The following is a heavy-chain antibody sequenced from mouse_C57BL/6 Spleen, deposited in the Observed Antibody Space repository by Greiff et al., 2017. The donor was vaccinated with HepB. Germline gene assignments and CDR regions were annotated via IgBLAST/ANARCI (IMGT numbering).Heavy chain of an antibody. J-gene: IGHJ4*01. CDR2: ISDGGSYT. CDR1: GFTFSSYA. Sequence: EVKVVESGGGLVKPGGSLKLSCAASGFTFSSYAMSWVRQTPEKRLEWVATISDGGSYTYYPDNVKGRFTISRDNAKNNLYLQMSHLKSEDTAMYYCARAYSNYERVYYYAMDYWGQGTSVTVSS. D-gene: IGHD2-5*01. CDR3: ARAYSNYERVYYYAMDY. V-gene: IGHV5-4*03.